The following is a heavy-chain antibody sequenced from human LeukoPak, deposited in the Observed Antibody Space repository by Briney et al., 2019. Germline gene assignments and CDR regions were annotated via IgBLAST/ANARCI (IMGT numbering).Heavy chain of an antibody. D-gene: IGHD3-10*01. J-gene: IGHJ4*02. V-gene: IGHV5-51*01. Sequence: GESLKISCRGSGYTFTVYWIAWVRQMPAKGLEWMGIIYPGDSDTKYSPSFQGQVTISADKSINTAYLQWSSLKASDTAIYYCAKYFGSGSYYLDYWGQGTLVTVSS. CDR3: AKYFGSGSYYLDY. CDR1: GYTFTVYW. CDR2: IYPGDSDT.